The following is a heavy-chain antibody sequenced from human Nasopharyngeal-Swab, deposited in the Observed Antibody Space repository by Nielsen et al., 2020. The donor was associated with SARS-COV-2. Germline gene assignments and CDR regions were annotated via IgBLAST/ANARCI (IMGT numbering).Heavy chain of an antibody. CDR2: INSDGSST. D-gene: IGHD4-11*01. Sequence: GESLKISCAASGFTFSSNWMHWVRQAPGKGLVWVSRINSDGSSTNYADSVKGRITISRDNAKNTLYLQMNSLRAEDTAVYYCASSPTVTEVQWGQGTLVTVSS. J-gene: IGHJ4*02. V-gene: IGHV3-74*01. CDR3: ASSPTVTEVQ. CDR1: GFTFSSNW.